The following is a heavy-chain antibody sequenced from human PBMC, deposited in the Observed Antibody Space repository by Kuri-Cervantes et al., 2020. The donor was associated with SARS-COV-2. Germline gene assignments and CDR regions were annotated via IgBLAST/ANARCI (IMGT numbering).Heavy chain of an antibody. J-gene: IGHJ4*02. CDR1: GFTFSSYS. D-gene: IGHD6-6*01. Sequence: ETLSLTCAASGFTFSSYSMNWVRRAPGKGLEWVSSISSSSSYIYYADPVKGRFTISRDNAKNTLYVEMNSLRAEDTAVYYCRAGSSTSPFDYWGQGTLVPVSS. CDR2: ISSSSSYI. CDR3: RAGSSTSPFDY. V-gene: IGHV3-21*04.